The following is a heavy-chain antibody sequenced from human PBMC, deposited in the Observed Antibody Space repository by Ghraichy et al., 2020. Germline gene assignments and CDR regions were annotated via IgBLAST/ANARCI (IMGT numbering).Heavy chain of an antibody. J-gene: IGHJ6*02. CDR3: ARDRSFGVVIPYYYYYGMDV. CDR2: ISSSGSTI. V-gene: IGHV3-48*03. CDR1: GFTFSSYE. D-gene: IGHD3-3*01. Sequence: GGSLRLSCAASGFTFSSYEMNWVRQAPGKGLEWVSYISSSGSTIYYADSVKGRFTISRDNAKNSLYLQMNSLRAEDTAVYYCARDRSFGVVIPYYYYYGMDVWGQGTTVTVSS.